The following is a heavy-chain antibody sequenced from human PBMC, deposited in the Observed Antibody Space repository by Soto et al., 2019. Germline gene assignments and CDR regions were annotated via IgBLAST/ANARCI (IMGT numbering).Heavy chain of an antibody. V-gene: IGHV3-7*01. CDR3: ARDYSSGWYDGAFDI. J-gene: IGHJ3*02. D-gene: IGHD6-19*01. CDR2: IKQDGSEK. Sequence: EVQLVESGGGLVQPGGSLRLSCAASGFTFGSYWMSWVRQAPGKGLEWVANIKQDGSEKYYVDSVKGRFTISRDNAKNSLYLQMNSLRAEDTAVYYCARDYSSGWYDGAFDIWGQGTMVTVSS. CDR1: GFTFGSYW.